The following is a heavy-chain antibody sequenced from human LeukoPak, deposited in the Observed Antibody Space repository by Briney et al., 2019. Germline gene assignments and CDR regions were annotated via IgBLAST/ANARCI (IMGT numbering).Heavy chain of an antibody. CDR3: AKSLGVGGYTRYKGFDQ. D-gene: IGHD3-16*02. CDR2: ISGSDGSS. J-gene: IGHJ4*02. Sequence: PGRSLRLSCAASGFTFNSFAMNWVRQAPGKGLEWVSSISGSDGSSHYADFVKGRFTISRDNSKNTLHLQMSSLRAEDTAVYYCAKSLGVGGYTRYKGFDQWGQGTPVTVSS. V-gene: IGHV3-23*01. CDR1: GFTFNSFA.